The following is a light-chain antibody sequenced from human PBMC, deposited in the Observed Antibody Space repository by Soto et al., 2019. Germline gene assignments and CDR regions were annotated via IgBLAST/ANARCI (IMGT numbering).Light chain of an antibody. Sequence: EILFTQSPGTLSLSPGERATLSWRVSQSVTSNYLAWYQQKPGKAPRLLVYGASSRATGISDRLSGSGSGTDFTITISRLEPEDFAVYYCHHYGNSWTFGQGTKVDIK. V-gene: IGKV3-20*01. CDR3: HHYGNSWT. J-gene: IGKJ1*01. CDR1: QSVTSNY. CDR2: GAS.